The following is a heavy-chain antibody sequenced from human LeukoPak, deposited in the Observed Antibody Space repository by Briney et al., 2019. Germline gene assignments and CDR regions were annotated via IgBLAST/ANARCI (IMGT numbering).Heavy chain of an antibody. D-gene: IGHD3-3*01. J-gene: IGHJ5*02. CDR1: GGSISSYY. CDR3: ARDPPMTWSGYSGNWFDP. V-gene: IGHV4-59*12. Sequence: PSETLSLTCTGSGGSISSYYWSWIRQPPREGLEGSGYFYYSWTTKYNPSLKSRVTISFDTSNNQSSLTVDSVTAADTAVYYCARDPPMTWSGYSGNWFDPWGQGTLVTVSS. CDR2: FYYSWTT.